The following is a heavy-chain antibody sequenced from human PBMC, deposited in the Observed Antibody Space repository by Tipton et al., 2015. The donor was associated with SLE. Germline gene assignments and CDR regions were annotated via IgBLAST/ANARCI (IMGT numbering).Heavy chain of an antibody. D-gene: IGHD3-10*01. CDR3: ARGRYGSGYFDY. CDR1: GGSISSYY. J-gene: IGHJ4*02. CDR2: IYYSGST. Sequence: TLSLTCTVSGGSISSYYWSWIRQPPGKGLEWIGYIYYSGSTNYNPSLKSRVTISVDTSKNQFSLKLSSVTAADMAVYYCARGRYGSGYFDYWGQGILVTVSS. V-gene: IGHV4-59*12.